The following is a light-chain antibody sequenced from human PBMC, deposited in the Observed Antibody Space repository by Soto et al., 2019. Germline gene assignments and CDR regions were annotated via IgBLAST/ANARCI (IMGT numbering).Light chain of an antibody. J-gene: IGKJ5*01. Sequence: EIVMTQSPGTRSWSPLETATVSAMARQSVSSNYVAWFHQTPGQAPRLLIYGASSRATGVPDRFSGSGSGTDFTLTISRLEPQDFAVYYCQQYGNSPITFGQGTRLEIK. V-gene: IGKV3-20*01. CDR3: QQYGNSPIT. CDR2: GAS. CDR1: QSVSSNY.